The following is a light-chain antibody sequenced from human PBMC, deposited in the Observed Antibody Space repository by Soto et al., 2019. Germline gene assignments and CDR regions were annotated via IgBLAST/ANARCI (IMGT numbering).Light chain of an antibody. CDR1: KLGDKY. J-gene: IGLJ2*01. V-gene: IGLV3-1*01. CDR2: QDS. CDR3: QAWDSSTVV. Sequence: SYELTQPPSVSVTPGQTASITCSGDKLGDKYACWYQQKPGQSPVLVIYQDSKWPSGIPERFSGSNSGNTATLAIGGTQAMDEADYYCQAWDSSTVVFGGGTKLTVL.